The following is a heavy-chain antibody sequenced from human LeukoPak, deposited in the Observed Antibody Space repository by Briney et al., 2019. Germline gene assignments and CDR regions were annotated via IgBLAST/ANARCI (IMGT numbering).Heavy chain of an antibody. Sequence: ASVTVSCTASGYTFTDYYMHWVRQAPGQGFEWMGWINPNDGDTNYAQKFQGRVTMTMDTSISTAHMEVSRLRSDDTAVYYCARANFLYCSSTTCLFDYWGQGTLVTVSS. CDR1: GYTFTDYY. D-gene: IGHD2-2*01. CDR2: INPNDGDT. J-gene: IGHJ4*02. CDR3: ARANFLYCSSTTCLFDY. V-gene: IGHV1-2*02.